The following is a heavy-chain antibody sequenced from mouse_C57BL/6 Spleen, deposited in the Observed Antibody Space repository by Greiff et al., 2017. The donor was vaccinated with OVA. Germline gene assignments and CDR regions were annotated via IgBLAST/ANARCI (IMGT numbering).Heavy chain of an antibody. Sequence: EVQRVESVAELVRPGASVKLSCTASGFNIKNTYMHWVKQRPEQGLEWIGRIDPANGNTKYAPKFQGKATITADTSSNTAYLQLSSLTSEDTAIYYCARSHYYGSTYAMDYWGQGTSVTVSS. CDR1: GFNIKNTY. CDR2: IDPANGNT. J-gene: IGHJ4*01. D-gene: IGHD1-1*01. CDR3: ARSHYYGSTYAMDY. V-gene: IGHV14-3*01.